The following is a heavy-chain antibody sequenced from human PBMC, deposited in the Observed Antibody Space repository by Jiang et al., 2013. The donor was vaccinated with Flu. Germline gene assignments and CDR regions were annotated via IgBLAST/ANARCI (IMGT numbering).Heavy chain of an antibody. CDR3: AREVASSDSEP. Sequence: SGAEVKKPGSSVKVSCKASGGTFSSYATSWVRQAPGQGLEWMGRIIPILGIANYAQKFQGRVTITADKSTSTAYMELSSLRSEDTAVYYCAREVASSDSEPWGQGTLVTVSS. CDR2: IIPILGIA. J-gene: IGHJ5*02. V-gene: IGHV1-69*04. D-gene: IGHD2-15*01. CDR1: GGTFSSYA.